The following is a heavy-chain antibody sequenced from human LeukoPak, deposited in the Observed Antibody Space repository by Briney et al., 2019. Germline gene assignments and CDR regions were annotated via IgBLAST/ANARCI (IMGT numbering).Heavy chain of an antibody. CDR1: GYTFSDYY. CDR3: AKASSGSPYLLDY. Sequence: GASLKASCKASGYTFSDYYLHWVRQAPGQGLEWMGWLNPNSGGTYYPQNFQGRVTVARDTTISTAYMEMSRLTSDDTAVYYCAKASSGSPYLLDYWGQGTLVTVSS. V-gene: IGHV1-2*02. J-gene: IGHJ4*02. D-gene: IGHD3-10*01. CDR2: LNPNSGGT.